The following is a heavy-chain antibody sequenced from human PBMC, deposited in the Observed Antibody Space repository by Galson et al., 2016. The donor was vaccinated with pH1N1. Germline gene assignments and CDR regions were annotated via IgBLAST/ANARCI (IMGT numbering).Heavy chain of an antibody. CDR2: INAGNGIP. J-gene: IGHJ4*02. CDR3: ASSYYYDSSGYTD. Sequence: SVKVSCKASGDTFTSYAMHWVRQAPGQRLEWMGWINAGNGIPKYSQRFQGRVTITRDTSASTAYMELSSLRSEDTAAYYCASSYYYDSSGYTDWGQGTLGTVSS. V-gene: IGHV1-3*01. CDR1: GDTFTSYA. D-gene: IGHD3-22*01.